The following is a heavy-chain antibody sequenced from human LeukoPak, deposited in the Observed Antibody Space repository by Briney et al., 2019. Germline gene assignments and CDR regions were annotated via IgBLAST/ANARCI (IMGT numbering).Heavy chain of an antibody. Sequence: SVKVSCEASGGTFTTYAINWVRQAPGQGLEWMGGIIPIFGTATYAQKFQGRLTITTDESTNTAYMELSSLTSEDTAVYYCARQTGRRQWFDPWGQGTLVTVSS. V-gene: IGHV1-69*05. J-gene: IGHJ5*02. D-gene: IGHD3-9*01. CDR1: GGTFTTYA. CDR3: ARQTGRRQWFDP. CDR2: IIPIFGTA.